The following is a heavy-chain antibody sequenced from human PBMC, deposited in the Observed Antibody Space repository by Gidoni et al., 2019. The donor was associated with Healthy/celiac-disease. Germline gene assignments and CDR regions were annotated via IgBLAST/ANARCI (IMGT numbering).Heavy chain of an antibody. CDR3: ARGRGHIVVVTAPYYFDY. CDR1: GGSFSGYY. CDR2: INHSGST. J-gene: IGHJ4*02. V-gene: IGHV4-34*01. D-gene: IGHD2-21*02. Sequence: QVQLQQWGAGLLKPSETLSLTCAVYGGSFSGYYWSWIRQPPGKGLEWIGEINHSGSTNYNPSRKSRVTISVDTSKNQFSLKLSSVTAADTAVYYCARGRGHIVVVTAPYYFDYWGQGTLVTVSS.